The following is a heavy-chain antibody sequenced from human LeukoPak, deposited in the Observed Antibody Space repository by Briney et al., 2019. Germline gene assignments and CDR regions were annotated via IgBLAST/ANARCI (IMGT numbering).Heavy chain of an antibody. Sequence: GESLKISCKGSGYSFSSYWINWVRQMPGKGLEWMGRIDPSDSYINYSPSFQGHVTISADKSISTAYLQWSSLKASDTAMYYCARHFLIGATGGNVYYFDDWGQGTLVTVSS. CDR2: IDPSDSYI. CDR1: GYSFSSYW. CDR3: ARHFLIGATGGNVYYFDD. J-gene: IGHJ4*02. D-gene: IGHD3-3*02. V-gene: IGHV5-10-1*01.